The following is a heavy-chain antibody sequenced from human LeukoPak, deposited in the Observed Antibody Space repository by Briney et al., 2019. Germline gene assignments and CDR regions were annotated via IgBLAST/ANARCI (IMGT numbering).Heavy chain of an antibody. CDR2: IWPGDSDT. D-gene: IGHD3-22*01. CDR1: GSIFTSYW. V-gene: IGHV5-51*01. J-gene: IGHJ4*02. Sequence: RGAPLQISCQGSGSIFTSYWIGGVRQLPGKGLEWMGIIWPGDSDTRYGPSFQGTVSMSASKSIGTAYLQWSSLKASDSEMYYCARRLRDSSGSLLYNFDYWGQGTLVTVSS. CDR3: ARRLRDSSGSLLYNFDY.